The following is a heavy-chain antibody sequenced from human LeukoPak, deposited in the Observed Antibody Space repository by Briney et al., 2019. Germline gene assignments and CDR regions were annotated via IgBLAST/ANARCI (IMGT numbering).Heavy chain of an antibody. Sequence: GGSLRLSCAASGFTFSSYAMSWVRQAPGKGLEWVSAISGSGGSTYYADSVKGRFTISRDNSKNTLYLQMNSLRAEDTAVYYCARDWCGGGDCYDYNWFDPWGQGTLVTVSS. J-gene: IGHJ5*02. CDR1: GFTFSSYA. CDR3: ARDWCGGGDCYDYNWFDP. CDR2: ISGSGGST. V-gene: IGHV3-23*01. D-gene: IGHD2-21*02.